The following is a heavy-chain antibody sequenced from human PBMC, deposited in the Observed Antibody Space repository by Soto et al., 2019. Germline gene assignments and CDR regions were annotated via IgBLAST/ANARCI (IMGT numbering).Heavy chain of an antibody. D-gene: IGHD2-15*01. Sequence: GGSLRLSCAASGFTFSSYAMSWVRQAPGKGLEWVSAISGSGGSTYYADSVKGRFTISRDNSKNTLYLQMNSLRAEDTAVYYCAKKEYCSGGSCHRRAFDIWGQGTMVTVSS. CDR3: AKKEYCSGGSCHRRAFDI. CDR2: ISGSGGST. CDR1: GFTFSSYA. V-gene: IGHV3-23*01. J-gene: IGHJ3*02.